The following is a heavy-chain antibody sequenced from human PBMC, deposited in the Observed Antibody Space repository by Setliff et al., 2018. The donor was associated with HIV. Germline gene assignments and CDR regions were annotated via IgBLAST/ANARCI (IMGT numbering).Heavy chain of an antibody. V-gene: IGHV3-23*01. J-gene: IGHJ6*03. CDR3: SSYNFYYYYMDV. Sequence: GGSLRLSCAASAFTFSSNAMTWVGQAPGKGLEWVSAIDANGGTTYSSDSVKGRFTISRDNSKNTLYLQMNSLRAEDTAVYYCSSYNFYYYYMDVWGKGTTVTVSS. CDR1: AFTFSSNA. D-gene: IGHD5-18*01. CDR2: IDANGGTT.